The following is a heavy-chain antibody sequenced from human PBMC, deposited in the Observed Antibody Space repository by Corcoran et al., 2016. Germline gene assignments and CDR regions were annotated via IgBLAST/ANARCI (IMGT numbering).Heavy chain of an antibody. D-gene: IGHD6-13*01. CDR3: ARDLMAAAGRGGMDV. Sequence: QVQLVESGGGVVQPGRALRLSCAATGFTFSSYGMHWVRQAPGKGLEWVAVISYDGSNKYYADSVKGRFTISRDNSKNTLYLQMNSLRAEDTAVYYCARDLMAAAGRGGMDVWGQGTTVTVSS. CDR2: ISYDGSNK. CDR1: GFTFSSYG. V-gene: IGHV3-30*03. J-gene: IGHJ6*02.